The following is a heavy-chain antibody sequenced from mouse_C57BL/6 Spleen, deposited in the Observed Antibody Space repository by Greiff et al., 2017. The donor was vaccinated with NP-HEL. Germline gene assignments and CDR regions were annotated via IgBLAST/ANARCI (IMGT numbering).Heavy chain of an antibody. CDR2: INPGSGGT. Sequence: VQVVESGAELVRPGTSVKVSCKASGYAFTNYLIEWVKQRPGQGLEWIGVINPGSGGTNYNEKFKGKATLTADKSSSTAYMQLSSLTSEDSAVYFCARSMGLYGSSSWGQGTTLTVSS. CDR3: ARSMGLYGSSS. CDR1: GYAFTNYL. V-gene: IGHV1-54*01. D-gene: IGHD1-1*01. J-gene: IGHJ2*01.